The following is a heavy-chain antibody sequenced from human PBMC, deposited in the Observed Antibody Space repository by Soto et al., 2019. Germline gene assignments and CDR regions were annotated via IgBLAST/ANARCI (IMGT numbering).Heavy chain of an antibody. J-gene: IGHJ6*02. Sequence: QVQLQESGPGLVKPSETLSLTCTVSGGSISSYYWSWIRQPPGKGLEWIGYIDYSGSTNYNPSLKSRVTISVDTSKNQFSLKLSSVTAADTAVYYCARSTGITMVRGVPYYYYYYGMDVWGQGTTVTVSS. CDR3: ARSTGITMVRGVPYYYYYYGMDV. CDR2: IDYSGST. V-gene: IGHV4-59*01. D-gene: IGHD3-10*01. CDR1: GGSISSYY.